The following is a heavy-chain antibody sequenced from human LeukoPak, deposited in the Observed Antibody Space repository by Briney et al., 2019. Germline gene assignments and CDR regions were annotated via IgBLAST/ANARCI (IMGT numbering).Heavy chain of an antibody. Sequence: PGGSLRLSCAASGFPFTSYAMDWVRQAPGKGLEWVAFIRYDGSNKYYADSVKGRFTISRDNSKNTLYLQMNSLRAEDTAVYYCAKDPNDYGDYLAFDIWGQGTMVTVSS. CDR2: IRYDGSNK. CDR3: AKDPNDYGDYLAFDI. V-gene: IGHV3-30*02. CDR1: GFPFTSYA. D-gene: IGHD4-17*01. J-gene: IGHJ3*02.